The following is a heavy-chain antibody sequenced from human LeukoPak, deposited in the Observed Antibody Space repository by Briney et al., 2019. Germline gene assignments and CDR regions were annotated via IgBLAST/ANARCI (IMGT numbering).Heavy chain of an antibody. CDR3: ARVRGCNVHNCLLGGWFDP. CDR1: GASLSAYH. CDR2: IKPRGIT. V-gene: IGHV4-34*01. D-gene: IGHD1-20*01. J-gene: IGHJ5*02. Sequence: SETLSLTCAIDGASLSAYHWTWIRQPPGKGLEWIGEIKPRGITNYNPSLKSRVTLSIDTSKNQFSLKVASVTAADMAVYYCARVRGCNVHNCLLGGWFDPWGQGTLVTVSS.